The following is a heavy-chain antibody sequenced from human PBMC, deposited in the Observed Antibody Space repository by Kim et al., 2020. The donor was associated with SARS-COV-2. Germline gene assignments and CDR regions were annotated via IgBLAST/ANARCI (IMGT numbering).Heavy chain of an antibody. J-gene: IGHJ1*01. CDR3: ATTSRSTSGWPD. Sequence: ASVKVSCKTSGGTFSTKSINWVRQAPGQGLEWMGRVTPTLNIADLAQQFQGRVTITADASTRTSYMDVTGLTSDDTAIYFCATTSRSTSGWPDWGQGTLVTVSS. V-gene: IGHV1-69*02. D-gene: IGHD6-19*01. CDR2: VTPTLNIA. CDR1: GGTFSTKS.